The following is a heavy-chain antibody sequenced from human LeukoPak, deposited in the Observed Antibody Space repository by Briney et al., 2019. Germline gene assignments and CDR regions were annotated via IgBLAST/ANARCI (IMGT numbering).Heavy chain of an antibody. CDR2: IYSGGSI. J-gene: IGHJ6*02. CDR3: ARSPTPPYYYGMDV. Sequence: GGSLRLSCAASGFTVSSNYMSWVRQAPGKGLEWVSVIYSGGSIYYADSVKGRFTISRDNSKNTLYLQMNSLRAEDTAVYYCARSPTPPYYYGMDVWGQGTTVTVSS. V-gene: IGHV3-66*01. D-gene: IGHD4-23*01. CDR1: GFTVSSNY.